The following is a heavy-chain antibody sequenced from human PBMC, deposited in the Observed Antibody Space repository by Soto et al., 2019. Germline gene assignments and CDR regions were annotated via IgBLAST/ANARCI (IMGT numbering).Heavy chain of an antibody. CDR3: ARGDLSLRFLEWLLDY. Sequence: GASVKVSCKASGYTFTSYAMHWVRQAPGQRLEWMGWINAGNGNTKYSQKFQGRVTITRDTSASTAYMELSSLRSEDTAVYYCARGDLSLRFLEWLLDYWGQGTLVTVSS. D-gene: IGHD3-3*01. CDR1: GYTFTSYA. J-gene: IGHJ4*02. CDR2: INAGNGNT. V-gene: IGHV1-3*01.